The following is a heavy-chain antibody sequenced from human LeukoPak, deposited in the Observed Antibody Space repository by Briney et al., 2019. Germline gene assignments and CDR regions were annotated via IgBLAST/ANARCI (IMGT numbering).Heavy chain of an antibody. Sequence: PSETLSLTCTVSGGSISSYYWSWIRQPPGKGLEWIGYIYYSGDTNYNPSLKSRVTISIDTSKNQFSLKLRSVTAADTAVYYCAKGPGSDGSGRGGAFDIWGQGTMVTVSS. D-gene: IGHD3-10*01. CDR3: AKGPGSDGSGRGGAFDI. V-gene: IGHV4-59*01. CDR1: GGSISSYY. J-gene: IGHJ3*02. CDR2: IYYSGDT.